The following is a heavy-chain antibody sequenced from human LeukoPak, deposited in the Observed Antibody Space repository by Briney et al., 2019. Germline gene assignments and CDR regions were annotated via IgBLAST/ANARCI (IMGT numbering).Heavy chain of an antibody. CDR3: AKASTRWLQLSY. D-gene: IGHD5-24*01. V-gene: IGHV3-21*03. CDR1: GFTFSYYS. CDR2: ISGSRSYI. J-gene: IGHJ4*02. Sequence: GGSLRLSCAASGFTFSYYSMNWVRQAPGKGLEWVSSISGSRSYIYYADSVKGRFTISRDNAKNSLYLQINSLRPEDTAVYCCAKASTRWLQLSYWGQGTLVTVSS.